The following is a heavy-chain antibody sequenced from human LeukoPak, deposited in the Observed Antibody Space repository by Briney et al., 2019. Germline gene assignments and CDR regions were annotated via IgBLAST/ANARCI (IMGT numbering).Heavy chain of an antibody. Sequence: SVKVSCKASGGTFSSYAISWVQQAPGQGLEWMGRIIPILGIANYAQKFQGRVTITADKSTSTAYMELSSLRSEDTAVYYCARDWIAAAGTTYYYYGMDVWGQGTTVTVSS. CDR2: IIPILGIA. D-gene: IGHD6-13*01. CDR1: GGTFSSYA. CDR3: ARDWIAAAGTTYYYYGMDV. V-gene: IGHV1-69*04. J-gene: IGHJ6*02.